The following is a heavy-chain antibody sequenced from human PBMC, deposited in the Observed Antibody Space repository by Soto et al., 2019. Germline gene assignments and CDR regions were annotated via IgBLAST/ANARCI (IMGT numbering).Heavy chain of an antibody. CDR1: GFTFNVYG. V-gene: IGHV3-48*02. CDR2: INSGSTII. J-gene: IGHJ4*02. D-gene: IGHD1-26*01. CDR3: ARDRGAPRKYYFDS. Sequence: GGSLRLSCAASGFTFNVYGMNWVRQGPGKGLEWVSYINSGSTIIYYADSVKGRFTISRDNAENPLYLQMNSLRDDDTAVYYCARDRGAPRKYYFDSWGQGALVTVSS.